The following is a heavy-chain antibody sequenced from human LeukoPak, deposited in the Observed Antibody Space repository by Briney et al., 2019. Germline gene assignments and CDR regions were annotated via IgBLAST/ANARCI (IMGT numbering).Heavy chain of an antibody. CDR2: INHRGCT. CDR3: ARPMTQYWAYYLDV. D-gene: IGHD3-22*01. J-gene: IGHJ6*03. CDR1: GGSFSGYY. V-gene: IGHV4-34*01. Sequence: SETLSLTCAVYGGSFSGYYWSWIRQPPGKGLEWIGEINHRGCTNYNPSLKSRVTILVDMSKNQVSLKVISVTAADTAVYYCARPMTQYWAYYLDVWGKGTTVTVSS.